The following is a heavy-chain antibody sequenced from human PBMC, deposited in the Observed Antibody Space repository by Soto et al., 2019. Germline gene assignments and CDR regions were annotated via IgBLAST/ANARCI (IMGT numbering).Heavy chain of an antibody. D-gene: IGHD1-26*01. J-gene: IGHJ4*02. CDR1: GFTFSAYY. CDR3: ARALVLGMGALSQ. V-gene: IGHV3-11*01. Sequence: QVQLVESGGGLVKPEGSLRLSCAASGFTFSAYYMSWIRQAPGKGLEWVSYISDSGSLTHYGDSVKGRFTISRDNAKASLYLQMDSLRSEDTAIYYCARALVLGMGALSQWGQGTLVTVSS. CDR2: ISDSGSLT.